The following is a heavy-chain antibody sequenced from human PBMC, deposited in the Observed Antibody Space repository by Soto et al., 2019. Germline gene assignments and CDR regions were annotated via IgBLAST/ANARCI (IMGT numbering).Heavy chain of an antibody. J-gene: IGHJ4*02. D-gene: IGHD2-15*01. V-gene: IGHV4-30-4*01. CDR2: IYYSGST. CDR1: GGSISSGDYY. Sequence: SETLSLTCTVSGGSISSGDYYWSWIRQPPGKGLEWIGYIYYSGSTNYNPSLKSRVTISVDTSKNQFSLKLSSVTAADTAVYYCARGRVGYCSGGSCCPSRRRKHFDYWGQGTLVTVSS. CDR3: ARGRVGYCSGGSCCPSRRRKHFDY.